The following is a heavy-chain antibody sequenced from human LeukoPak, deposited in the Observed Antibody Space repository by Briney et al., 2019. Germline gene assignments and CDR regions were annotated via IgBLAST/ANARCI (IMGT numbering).Heavy chain of an antibody. CDR1: GFTFSSYS. V-gene: IGHV3-21*01. CDR2: INSDSHYI. Sequence: GGSLRLSCAASGFTFSSYSLNWFRQAPGKGLEWVSSINSDSHYIYYSDSTKGRFTTSRDNAENSLFLHMNSLRAEDSAVYFCARIFSGSGIKRNYGMDVWGQGTTVTVSS. D-gene: IGHD3-10*01. CDR3: ARIFSGSGIKRNYGMDV. J-gene: IGHJ6*02.